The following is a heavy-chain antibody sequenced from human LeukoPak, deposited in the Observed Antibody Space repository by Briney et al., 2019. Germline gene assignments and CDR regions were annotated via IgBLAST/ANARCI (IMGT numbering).Heavy chain of an antibody. CDR2: IYYSGST. CDR1: GGSISSYY. D-gene: IGHD3-22*01. V-gene: IGHV4-59*01. Sequence: SETLSLTCTVSGGSISSYYWSWIRQPPGKGLEWIGYIYYSGSTNYNPSLKSRVTISVDTSNNQFSLKLSSVTAADTAVYYCARGRYYYDSSGYFYYFDYWGQGTLVTVSS. J-gene: IGHJ4*02. CDR3: ARGRYYYDSSGYFYYFDY.